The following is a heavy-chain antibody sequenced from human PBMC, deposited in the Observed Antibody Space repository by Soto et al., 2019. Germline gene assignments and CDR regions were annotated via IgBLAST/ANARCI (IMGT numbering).Heavy chain of an antibody. CDR1: GFTFSRYA. CDR3: SRGDLVGGVVDYYNMDV. V-gene: IGHV3-30*04. J-gene: IGHJ6*02. CDR2: IAYDGSTQ. D-gene: IGHD3-10*01. Sequence: QVQVMESGGGVVQPGRSLRLSCAASGFTFSRYAMHWVRQAPGKGLEWVSVIAYDGSTQYYADSVKGRFTISRDNSKNTVNLQMKSLRAEDTAVYYCSRGDLVGGVVDYYNMDVWGQGTTVTVSS.